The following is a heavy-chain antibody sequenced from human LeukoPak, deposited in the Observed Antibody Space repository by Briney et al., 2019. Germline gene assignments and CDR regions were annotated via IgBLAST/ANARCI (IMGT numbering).Heavy chain of an antibody. J-gene: IGHJ4*02. V-gene: IGHV3-48*01. CDR1: GFTFSSYS. Sequence: GGSLRLSCAASGFTFSSYSMNWVRQAPGKGLEWVSYISSSSSSKKYADSVKGRFTISRDNAKNSLYLQMNSLRAEDTAVYYCARGGASCGGDCLDYWGQGTLVTVSS. CDR3: ARGGASCGGDCLDY. D-gene: IGHD2-21*02. CDR2: ISSSSSSK.